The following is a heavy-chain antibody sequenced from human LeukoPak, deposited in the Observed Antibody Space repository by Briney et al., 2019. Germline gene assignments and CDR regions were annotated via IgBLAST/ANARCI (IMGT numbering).Heavy chain of an antibody. CDR2: INGDGRNI. D-gene: IGHD3-16*01. CDR1: GFTFSSYW. V-gene: IGHV3-74*01. CDR3: AREGVYEWGYFQH. Sequence: PGGSLRLSCVASGFTFSSYWMHWVRQDPRKGLVRVSRINGDGRNINYADSVRGRFTISRDNAKNTLYLQMNTLRVEDTAVYYCAREGVYEWGYFQHWGQGTLVTVSS. J-gene: IGHJ1*01.